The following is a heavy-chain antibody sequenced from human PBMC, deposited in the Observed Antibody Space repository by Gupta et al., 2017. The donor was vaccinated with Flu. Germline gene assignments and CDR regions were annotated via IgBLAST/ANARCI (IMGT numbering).Heavy chain of an antibody. CDR1: GFTFSSYA. J-gene: IGHJ4*02. Sequence: EVQLLESGGGLVQPGGSLRLSCAASGFTFSSYAMSWVRQAPGKGLEWVSAISGSGGSTYYADSVKGRFTISRDNSKNTLYLQMNSLRAEDTAVYYCAKELGRQTDRRGSYDFWSGYRGSSNFDYWGQGTLVTVSS. V-gene: IGHV3-23*01. CDR2: ISGSGGST. D-gene: IGHD3-3*01. CDR3: AKELGRQTDRRGSYDFWSGYRGSSNFDY.